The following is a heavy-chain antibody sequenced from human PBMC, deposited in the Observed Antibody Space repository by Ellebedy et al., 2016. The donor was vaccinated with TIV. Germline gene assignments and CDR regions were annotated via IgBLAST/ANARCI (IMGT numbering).Heavy chain of an antibody. CDR2: ISSSSSTI. D-gene: IGHD2-15*01. J-gene: IGHJ2*01. CDR1: GFTFSSYS. CDR3: ARLGYCSGGSCSIHWYFDL. V-gene: IGHV3-48*04. Sequence: GGSLRLXXAASGFTFSSYSMNWVRQAPGKGLEWVSYISSSSSTIYYADSVKGRFTISRDNAKNSLYLQMNSLRAEDTAVYYCARLGYCSGGSCSIHWYFDLWGRGTLVTVSS.